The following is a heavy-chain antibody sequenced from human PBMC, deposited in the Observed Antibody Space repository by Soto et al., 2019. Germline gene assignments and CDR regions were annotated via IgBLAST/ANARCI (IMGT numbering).Heavy chain of an antibody. D-gene: IGHD3-22*01. Sequence: QIQLVQSAAEVKKPGASVKVSCKTSGYTFVSYGISWVRQAPGQGLEWMGWISPYNGNTNFAQRCRGRVTLTTETSTDIVYMDLGSLKSDDTAVYYCARDQHFFDSSGYYDHWGQGTLITVSS. V-gene: IGHV1-18*04. J-gene: IGHJ5*02. CDR2: ISPYNGNT. CDR1: GYTFVSYG. CDR3: ARDQHFFDSSGYYDH.